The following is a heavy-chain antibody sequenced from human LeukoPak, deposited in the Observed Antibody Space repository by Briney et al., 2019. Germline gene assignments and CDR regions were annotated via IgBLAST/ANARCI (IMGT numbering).Heavy chain of an antibody. J-gene: IGHJ4*02. CDR1: GFTFSSYG. D-gene: IGHD3-10*01. Sequence: GGSLRLPCAASGFTFSSYGMNWVRQAPGKGLEWVSYINSAGNTVYYAASVKGRFTISRDNARSSLYLQMNSLRVEDTAIYYCARGTHITFVRGALDYWGQGTPVTVSS. CDR3: ARGTHITFVRGALDY. CDR2: INSAGNTV. V-gene: IGHV3-48*03.